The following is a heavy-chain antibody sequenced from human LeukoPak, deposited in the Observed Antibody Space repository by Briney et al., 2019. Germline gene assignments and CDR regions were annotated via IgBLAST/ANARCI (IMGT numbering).Heavy chain of an antibody. J-gene: IGHJ4*02. CDR1: GYTFTDYY. V-gene: IGHV1-2*02. D-gene: IGHD2-2*01. CDR2: INPKSGGR. CDR3: ATGERLVPAAMWFDY. Sequence: GASVKVSCKASGYTFTDYYMHWVQQAPGQGLEWMGWINPKSGGRSYAQRFQGRVTMTRDTSTSTAYMELSRLRSEDTAVYYCATGERLVPAAMWFDYWGQGTLVTVSS.